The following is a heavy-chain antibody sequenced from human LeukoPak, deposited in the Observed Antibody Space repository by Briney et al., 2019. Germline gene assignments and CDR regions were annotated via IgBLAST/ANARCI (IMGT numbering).Heavy chain of an antibody. CDR3: ARDQGAGYSGYDSHDAYYAFDI. D-gene: IGHD5-12*01. V-gene: IGHV1-69*05. Sequence: SVKVSCKPSAGTFSSYAISWERQAPEQGLEWKGGIIPIFGTANYAQKFQGRVTITTDASTSTAYMELSSLRSEDRAVYSCARDQGAGYSGYDSHDAYYAFDIWGQGTRVTVSS. J-gene: IGHJ3*02. CDR1: AGTFSSYA. CDR2: IIPIFGTA.